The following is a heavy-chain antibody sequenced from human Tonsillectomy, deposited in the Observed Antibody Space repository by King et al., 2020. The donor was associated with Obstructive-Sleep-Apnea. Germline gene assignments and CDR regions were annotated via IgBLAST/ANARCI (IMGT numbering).Heavy chain of an antibody. J-gene: IGHJ6*02. CDR2: IYSGGAT. D-gene: IGHD3-10*01. CDR3: ASETRRGSGRNYYYGMDV. Sequence: VQLVESGGDLVQPGGSLRLSCAASGFTVSSNYMSWVRQAPGKGLEWVSVIYSGGATYYADSVKGRFTISRHNSKNTLYLQMNSLRAEDTAVYYGASETRRGSGRNYYYGMDVWGQGTTVTVSS. CDR1: GFTVSSNY. V-gene: IGHV3-53*04.